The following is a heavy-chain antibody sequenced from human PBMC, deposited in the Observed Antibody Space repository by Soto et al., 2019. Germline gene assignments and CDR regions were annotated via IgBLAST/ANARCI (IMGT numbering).Heavy chain of an antibody. V-gene: IGHV4-59*12. Sequence: SETLSLTCTVSGCSISSYYWSWIRQPPGKGLEWIGYIYHSGSTYYNPSLKSRVTISVDRSKNQFSLKLSSVTAADTAVYYCARVPGPWGQGTLVTVSS. CDR2: IYHSGST. J-gene: IGHJ5*02. CDR3: ARVPGP. CDR1: GCSISSYY.